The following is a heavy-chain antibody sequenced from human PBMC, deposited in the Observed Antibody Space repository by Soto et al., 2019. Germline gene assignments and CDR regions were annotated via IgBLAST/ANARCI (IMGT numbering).Heavy chain of an antibody. CDR3: VRGSGSYMYNWFDP. CDR1: GFTFSSYA. CDR2: ISYDGSNK. Sequence: QVQLVESGGGVVQPGRSLRLSCAASGFTFSSYAMHWVRQAPGKGLEWVAVISYDGSNKYYADSVKGRFTISRDNSKNTLYLQMNSLRAEDTAVYYCVRGSGSYMYNWFDPWGQGTLVTVSS. J-gene: IGHJ5*02. V-gene: IGHV3-30-3*01. D-gene: IGHD1-26*01.